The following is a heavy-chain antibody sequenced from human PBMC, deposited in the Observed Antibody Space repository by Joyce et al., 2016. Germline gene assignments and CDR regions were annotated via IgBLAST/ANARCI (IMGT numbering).Heavy chain of an antibody. V-gene: IGHV1-69*02. CDR2: ISPMLNMT. CDR3: AGTFNYPHHDGMDV. Sequence: QVHLVQSGAEVKKSGSSVKVSCKASGGSFNKYTVSWVRQAPDQGLAWMGRISPMLNMTNYAQEFQGRVTITADKSTTTAYMQLTGLRSDDTAVYFCAGTFNYPHHDGMDVWGQGTTVTVSS. CDR1: GGSFNKYT. J-gene: IGHJ6*02. D-gene: IGHD5-24*01.